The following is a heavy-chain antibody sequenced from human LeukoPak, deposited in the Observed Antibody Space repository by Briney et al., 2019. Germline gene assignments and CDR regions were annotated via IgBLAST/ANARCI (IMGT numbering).Heavy chain of an antibody. CDR3: AREGALTVTKDAFDT. CDR2: ISSSGSTI. D-gene: IGHD4-17*01. J-gene: IGHJ3*02. Sequence: GGSLRLSCAASGFTLSSYEMNWVRQAPGKGLEWVSYISSSGSTIYYADSVKGRFTISRDNAKNSLYLQMNSLRAEDTAVYYCAREGALTVTKDAFDTWGQGTMVTVSS. V-gene: IGHV3-48*03. CDR1: GFTLSSYE.